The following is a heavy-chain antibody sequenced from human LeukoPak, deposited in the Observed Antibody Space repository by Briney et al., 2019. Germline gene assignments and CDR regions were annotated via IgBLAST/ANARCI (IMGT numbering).Heavy chain of an antibody. CDR1: GFTFRRYG. D-gene: IGHD3-10*02. V-gene: IGHV3-23*01. J-gene: IGHJ6*04. Sequence: PGGSLRLSCAASGFTFRRYGMTWVRQAPGKGLEWVSAINSSGGSTYYGDSVKGRFIISRDNSKNTLYLQMNSLRAEDTAVYYCAKLGITMIGGVWGKGTTVTISS. CDR2: INSSGGST. CDR3: AKLGITMIGGV.